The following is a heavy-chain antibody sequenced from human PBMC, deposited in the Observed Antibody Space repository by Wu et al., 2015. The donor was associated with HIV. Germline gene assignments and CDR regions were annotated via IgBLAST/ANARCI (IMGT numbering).Heavy chain of an antibody. Sequence: QVQLVQSGAEVKKPGASVKVSRKSSQYFFTTYQVHWVRQAPGQGLEWMGVINPTGDSTDYAQKFQGRVIVTRDTSTNTVYLDLTSLRSDDTAIYYCATSTTALNWFDSWGQGALVTVSS. CDR2: INPTGDST. V-gene: IGHV1-46*01. J-gene: IGHJ5*01. D-gene: IGHD1-1*01. CDR3: ATSTTALNWFDS. CDR1: QYFFTTYQ.